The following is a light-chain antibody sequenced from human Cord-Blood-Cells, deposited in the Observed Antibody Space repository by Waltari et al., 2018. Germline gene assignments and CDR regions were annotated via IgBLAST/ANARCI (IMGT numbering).Light chain of an antibody. CDR3: QQYNNWPPLT. CDR2: GAS. CDR1: QSVSSN. Sequence: EIVRTQSPATLSVSPGETATLPCRASQSVSSNLAWYQQKPGQAPRLLIYGASTRATGIPARFSGSGSGTEFTLTISSLQSEDFAVYYCQQYNNWPPLTFGGGTKVEIK. V-gene: IGKV3-15*01. J-gene: IGKJ4*01.